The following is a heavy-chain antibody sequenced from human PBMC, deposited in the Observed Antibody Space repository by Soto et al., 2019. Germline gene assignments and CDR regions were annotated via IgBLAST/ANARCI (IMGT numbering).Heavy chain of an antibody. CDR1: GFTFNNYW. CDR3: PRDRGGNFYGGFDY. D-gene: IGHD1-26*01. CDR2: INIEGSTT. V-gene: IGHV3-74*01. Sequence: GGSLRLSCAASGFTFNNYWMHWVRQAPGKGLVWVSRINIEGSTTDYADSVRGRFAISRDNAKNTLYLQINSLRDEDTAVYYCPRDRGGNFYGGFDYWGRGTLVTFSS. J-gene: IGHJ4*02.